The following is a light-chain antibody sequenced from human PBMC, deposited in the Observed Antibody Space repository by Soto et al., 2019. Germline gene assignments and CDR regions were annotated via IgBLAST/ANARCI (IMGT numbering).Light chain of an antibody. Sequence: EIVLTQSPGTLSLSPGERATLSCRASQSVSSYYLAWYQQKPGQAPRLLIYAASSRATGIPDRFSGGGSGTDFTLTISRLEPEDFAVYYCQQYASSPLTFGGGTKVELK. J-gene: IGKJ4*01. CDR3: QQYASSPLT. CDR1: QSVSSYY. V-gene: IGKV3-20*01. CDR2: AAS.